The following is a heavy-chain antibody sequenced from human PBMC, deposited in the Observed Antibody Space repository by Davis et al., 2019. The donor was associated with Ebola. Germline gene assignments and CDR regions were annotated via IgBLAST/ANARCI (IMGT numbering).Heavy chain of an antibody. D-gene: IGHD3-22*01. CDR3: ARAVVVILSSPFDY. Sequence: PSETLSLTCAVSGYSISSGYYWGCIRQPPGKGLEWIGSIYHSGSTHYNPSLKSRVTISVDTSKNQFSLKLSSVTAADTAVYYCARAVVVILSSPFDYWGQGTLVTVSS. J-gene: IGHJ4*02. CDR2: IYHSGST. V-gene: IGHV4-38-2*01. CDR1: GYSISSGYY.